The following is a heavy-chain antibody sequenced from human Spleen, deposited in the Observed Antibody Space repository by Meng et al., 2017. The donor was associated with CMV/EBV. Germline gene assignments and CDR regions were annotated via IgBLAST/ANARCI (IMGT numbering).Heavy chain of an antibody. CDR3: ASGGRGTYYDFWSSYSYFDY. CDR2: ISAYNGNT. J-gene: IGHJ4*02. CDR1: FTSYG. V-gene: IGHV1-18*01. D-gene: IGHD3-3*01. Sequence: FTSYGISWVPQAAGRGLEWMGWISAYNGNTNSAQKLQGRVTMTTDTSTSTAYMELRSLRSDDTAVYYCASGGRGTYYDFWSSYSYFDYWGQGTLVTVSS.